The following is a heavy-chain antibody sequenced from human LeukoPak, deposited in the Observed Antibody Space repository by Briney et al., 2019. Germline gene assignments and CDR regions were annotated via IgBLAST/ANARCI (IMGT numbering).Heavy chain of an antibody. J-gene: IGHJ4*02. Sequence: PGGSLRLSCAASGFTFSSYAMSWVRQAPGKGLEWVSAISGSGGSTYYADSVKGRFTISRDNSKNTLYLQMNSLRAEDTAVYYCAKDTGYYDFWSGYYSGWGQGTLVTASS. CDR3: AKDTGYYDFWSGYYSG. CDR2: ISGSGGST. CDR1: GFTFSSYA. V-gene: IGHV3-23*01. D-gene: IGHD3-3*01.